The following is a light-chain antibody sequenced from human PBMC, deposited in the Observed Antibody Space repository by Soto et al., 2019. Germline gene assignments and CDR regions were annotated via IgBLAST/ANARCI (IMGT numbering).Light chain of an antibody. V-gene: IGLV3-21*04. CDR3: QVWDSSSDHVGV. CDR2: YDS. Sequence: SYELTQPPSVSVAPGKTARITCGGNNIGSKSVHWYQQKPGQAPVLVIYYDSDRPSGIPERFSGSNSGNTATLTISRVEAGDEADYYCQVWDSSSDHVGVFGGGTKLTVL. J-gene: IGLJ2*01. CDR1: NIGSKS.